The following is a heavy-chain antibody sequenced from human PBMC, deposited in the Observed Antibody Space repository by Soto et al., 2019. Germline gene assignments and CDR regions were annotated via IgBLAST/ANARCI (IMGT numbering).Heavy chain of an antibody. V-gene: IGHV1-2*02. CDR3: ARPPGYISDWYYFDL. CDR2: ISPKSGGT. Sequence: QVQLVQSGAEVKKPGASVKVSCEASGYTFIDYYMHWVRQAPGQGLEWMGRISPKSGGTNYAQKFKGRVNMTWDTSLNTAYMELSSLMSEDTAVYYCARPPGYISDWYYFDLWGQGTLVTVSS. J-gene: IGHJ4*02. D-gene: IGHD6-19*01. CDR1: GYTFIDYY.